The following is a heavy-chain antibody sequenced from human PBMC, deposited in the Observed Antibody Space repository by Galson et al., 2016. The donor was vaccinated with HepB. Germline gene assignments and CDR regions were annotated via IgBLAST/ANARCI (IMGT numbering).Heavy chain of an antibody. V-gene: IGHV3-30*18. D-gene: IGHD2/OR15-2a*01. Sequence: SLRLSCAGSGFLFRSYGMHWVRQAPGKGLEWVAADSMDGRRKFYSDSVKGRFTISRDNSNKMLFLQMDSLRPDDTAGYYCAKRHEYCPPVGCSVDYWGQGTLVCVSS. CDR3: AKRHEYCPPVGCSVDY. CDR2: DSMDGRRK. J-gene: IGHJ4*02. CDR1: GFLFRSYG.